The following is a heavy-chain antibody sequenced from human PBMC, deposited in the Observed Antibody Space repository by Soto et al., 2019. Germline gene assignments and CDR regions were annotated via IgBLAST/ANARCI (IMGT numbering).Heavy chain of an antibody. D-gene: IGHD6-13*01. Sequence: SQTLSLTCAISGDSVSSNSAALNWIRQSPSRGLEWLGRTYYRSKWYNDYAVSVKSRITINPDTSKNQFSLQLNSVTPEDTAVYYCARESLGIAAAVNWFDPWGQGTLVTVSS. J-gene: IGHJ5*02. CDR3: ARESLGIAAAVNWFDP. CDR2: TYYRSKWYN. V-gene: IGHV6-1*01. CDR1: GDSVSSNSAA.